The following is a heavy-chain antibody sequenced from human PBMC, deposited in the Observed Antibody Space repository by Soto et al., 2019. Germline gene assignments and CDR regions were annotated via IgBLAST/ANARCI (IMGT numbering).Heavy chain of an antibody. Sequence: TGGSLRLSCAASGFTFSSYAMSWVRQAPGKGLEWVSAISGSGGSTYYADSVKGRFTISRDNSKNTLYLQMNSLRAEDTAVYYCAMARGAAAGPNFDYWGQGTLVTVSS. CDR2: ISGSGGST. V-gene: IGHV3-23*01. D-gene: IGHD6-13*01. CDR1: GFTFSSYA. CDR3: AMARGAAAGPNFDY. J-gene: IGHJ4*02.